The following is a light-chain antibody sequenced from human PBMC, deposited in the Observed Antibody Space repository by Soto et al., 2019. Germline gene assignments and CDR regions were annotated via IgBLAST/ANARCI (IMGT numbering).Light chain of an antibody. CDR1: SSDIGGYKY. V-gene: IGLV2-14*01. J-gene: IGLJ2*01. Sequence: SALTQPASVSGSPGQSITISCTGTSSDIGGYKYVSWYQQHPGKAPKLMIYEVSNRPSGVSNRFSGSKSGNTASLTISGLQAEDEADYYCSSYTSSSTVVFGGGTKLTVL. CDR2: EVS. CDR3: SSYTSSSTVV.